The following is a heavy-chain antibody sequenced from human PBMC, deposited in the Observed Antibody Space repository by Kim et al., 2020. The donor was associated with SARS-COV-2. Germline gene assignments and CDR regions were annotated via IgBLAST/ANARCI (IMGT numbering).Heavy chain of an antibody. CDR3: ARDAGLRYFDWLSSYFDY. J-gene: IGHJ4*02. D-gene: IGHD3-9*01. CDR2: IWYDGSNK. CDR1: GFTFSSYG. V-gene: IGHV3-33*01. Sequence: GGSLRLSCAASGFTFSSYGMHWVRQAPGKGLEWVAVIWYDGSNKYYEDSVKGRFTISRDNSKNTLYLLMNSLRAEDTAVYYCARDAGLRYFDWLSSYFDYWGQGTLVTISS.